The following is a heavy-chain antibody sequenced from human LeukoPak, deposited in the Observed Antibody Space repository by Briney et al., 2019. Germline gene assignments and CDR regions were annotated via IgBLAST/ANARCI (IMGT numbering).Heavy chain of an antibody. CDR3: ARRGRGGWTTEEYAFDI. V-gene: IGHV4-31*11. D-gene: IGHD6-19*01. J-gene: IGHJ3*02. CDR1: GGSFSGYY. Sequence: PSETLSLTCAVYGGSFSGYYWSWIRQHPGKGLEWIGYIYYSGSTYYNPSLKSRVTISVDTSKNQFSLKLSSVTAADTAVYYCARRGRGGWTTEEYAFDIWGQGTMVTVSS. CDR2: IYYSGST.